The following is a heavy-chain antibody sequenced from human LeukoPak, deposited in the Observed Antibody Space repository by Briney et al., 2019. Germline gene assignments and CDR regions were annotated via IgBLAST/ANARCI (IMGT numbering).Heavy chain of an antibody. CDR3: ATYFDSTGYFEEAYDT. CDR2: ISTNSKTI. D-gene: IGHD3-22*01. Sequence: GGSLRLSCAASGFTFSRYSMNWVRQAPGKGLEWVAYISTNSKTIYSGDSVKGRFSISRDNYKNLLYLQMDSLRVEDTAVYHCATYFDSTGYFEEAYDTWGQGTLVTVSA. J-gene: IGHJ4*03. V-gene: IGHV3-48*01. CDR1: GFTFSRYS.